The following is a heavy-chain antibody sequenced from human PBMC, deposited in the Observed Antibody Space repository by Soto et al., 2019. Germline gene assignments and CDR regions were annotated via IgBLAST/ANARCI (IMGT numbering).Heavy chain of an antibody. J-gene: IGHJ6*02. Sequence: GASVKVSCKASGYTFTSYGISWVRQAPGQGLEWMGWISAYNGNTNYAQKLQGRVTMTTDTSTSTAYMELRSLRSDDTAVYYCARDDYGDDYYYGMDVWGQGTTVTVSS. CDR1: GYTFTSYG. D-gene: IGHD4-17*01. V-gene: IGHV1-18*01. CDR3: ARDDYGDDYYYGMDV. CDR2: ISAYNGNT.